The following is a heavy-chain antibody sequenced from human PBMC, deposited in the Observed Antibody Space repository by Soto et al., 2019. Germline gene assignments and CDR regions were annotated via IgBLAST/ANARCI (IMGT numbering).Heavy chain of an antibody. CDR2: IIPIFDTT. CDR3: ARSLLGDYYYSDGLDN. V-gene: IGHV1-69*08. J-gene: IGHJ4*02. CDR1: GGPYSKYS. D-gene: IGHD3-22*01. Sequence: QVQLVQSGTEVKKPGSSVTVSCKASGGPYSKYSISWVRQAPGQGLEWVGRIIPIFDTTNYAQKFQGRATITADKSTSPVYMDLSSLKSEDTAVYYCARSLLGDYYYSDGLDNWGQGTLVTVSS.